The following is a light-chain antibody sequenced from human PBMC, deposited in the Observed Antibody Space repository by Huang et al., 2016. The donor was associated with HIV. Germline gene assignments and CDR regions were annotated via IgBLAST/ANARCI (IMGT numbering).Light chain of an antibody. CDR3: QQTHTTPWT. CDR1: QSVTTY. J-gene: IGKJ1*01. V-gene: IGKV1-39*01. CDR2: GTS. Sequence: DIHMTQSPSSLPASVGDRVTITCRASQSVTTYLNWYQQKPGKAPTLLMYGTSTLHSGVPSRFRCSGSGTHFTLTITSLRPEDFATYYCQQTHTTPWTFGPGTKVEIK.